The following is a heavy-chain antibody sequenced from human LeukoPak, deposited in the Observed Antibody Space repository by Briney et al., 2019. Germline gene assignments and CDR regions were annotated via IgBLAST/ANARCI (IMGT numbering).Heavy chain of an antibody. J-gene: IGHJ4*02. CDR2: IRYDGSNK. CDR1: GFTFSSYG. CDR3: ARRLGIAAAGHFDY. D-gene: IGHD6-13*01. Sequence: PGGSLRLSCAASGFTFSSYGMHWVRQAPGKGLEWVAFIRYDGSNKYYADSVKGRFTISRGNSKNTLYLQMNSLRAEDTAVYYCARRLGIAAAGHFDYWGQGTLVTVSS. V-gene: IGHV3-30*02.